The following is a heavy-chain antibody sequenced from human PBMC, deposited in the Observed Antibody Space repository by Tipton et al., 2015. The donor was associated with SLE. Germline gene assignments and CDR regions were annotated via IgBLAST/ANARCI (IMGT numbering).Heavy chain of an antibody. CDR2: INHSGST. J-gene: IGHJ4*02. V-gene: IGHV4-34*01. D-gene: IGHD3-10*01. CDR3: ARGLQDLGEFDY. CDR1: GGSFSGYY. Sequence: TLSLTCAVYGGSFSGYYWSWIHQPPGKGLEWIGEINHSGSTNYNPSLKSRVTISVDTSKNQFSLNLSSVTAADTAVYYCARGLQDLGEFDYWGQGTLVTVSS.